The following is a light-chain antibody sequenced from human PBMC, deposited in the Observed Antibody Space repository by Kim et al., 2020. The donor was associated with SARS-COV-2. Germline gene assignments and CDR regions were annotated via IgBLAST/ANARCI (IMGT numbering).Light chain of an antibody. CDR1: QSVSSN. J-gene: IGKJ1*01. Sequence: SPGERATLPCRASQSVSSNLAWDQQKPGQAPRLLIYGASTRATGIPARFSGGGSGTEFTLTISSLQSEDFALYYCQQYNKWPPWTFGQGTKVDIK. CDR2: GAS. V-gene: IGKV3-15*01. CDR3: QQYNKWPPWT.